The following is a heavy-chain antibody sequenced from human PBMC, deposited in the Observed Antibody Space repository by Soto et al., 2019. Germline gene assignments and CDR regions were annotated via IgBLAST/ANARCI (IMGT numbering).Heavy chain of an antibody. D-gene: IGHD3-22*01. CDR3: PREVQPGTPDSSGYKFVSYFDY. Sequence: SLSCADSGFTSSDSYMSWIRQAPGKGLEWVSYISSSGSTIYYADSVKGRFTISRDNAKNSLYLQMNSLRAAATAVYSCPREVQPGTPDSSGYKFVSYFDYWGQGTIGTVS. CDR2: ISSSGSTI. CDR1: GFTSSDSY. V-gene: IGHV3-11*01. J-gene: IGHJ4*02.